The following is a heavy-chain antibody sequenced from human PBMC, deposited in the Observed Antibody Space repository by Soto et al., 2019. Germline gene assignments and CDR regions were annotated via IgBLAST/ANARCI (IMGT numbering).Heavy chain of an antibody. D-gene: IGHD3-9*01. CDR1: GYTFTSYG. Sequence: ASVKVSCKASGYTFTSYGISWVRQAPGQGLECMGWISAYNGNTNYAQKLQGRVTMTTDTSTSTAYMELRSLRSDDTAVYYCARESGAYYDILTGYYWYGMDVWGQGTTVTVSS. CDR3: ARESGAYYDILTGYYWYGMDV. CDR2: ISAYNGNT. J-gene: IGHJ6*02. V-gene: IGHV1-18*04.